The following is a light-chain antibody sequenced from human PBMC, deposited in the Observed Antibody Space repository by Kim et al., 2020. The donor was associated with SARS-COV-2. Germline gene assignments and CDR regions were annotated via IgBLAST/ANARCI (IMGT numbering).Light chain of an antibody. V-gene: IGLV4-69*02. CDR2: INSDGSH. Sequence: QAVVTQSPSASASLGASVKLTCTLNSGHSSYAIAWHQQQPEKGPRYLMKINSDGSHTKGDGIPDRFSGSSSGAERYLTIASLQSEDAADYYCQAWGTGIPVFGGGTKVTVL. CDR1: SGHSSYA. J-gene: IGLJ3*02. CDR3: QAWGTGIPV.